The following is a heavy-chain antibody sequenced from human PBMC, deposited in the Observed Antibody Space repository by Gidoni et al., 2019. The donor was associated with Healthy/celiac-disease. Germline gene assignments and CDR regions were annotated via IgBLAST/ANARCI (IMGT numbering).Heavy chain of an antibody. D-gene: IGHD6-19*01. CDR3: AKDRSMPQWPTRLGRYGMDV. CDR1: GFTFSSYG. Sequence: QVQLVASGGGVVQPGRSLRLSCAASGFTFSSYGMHWVRQAPGKGLEWVAVISYDGSNKYYADSVKGRFTISRDNSKNTLYLQMNSLRAEDTAVYYCAKDRSMPQWPTRLGRYGMDVWGQGTTVTVSS. V-gene: IGHV3-30*18. J-gene: IGHJ6*02. CDR2: ISYDGSNK.